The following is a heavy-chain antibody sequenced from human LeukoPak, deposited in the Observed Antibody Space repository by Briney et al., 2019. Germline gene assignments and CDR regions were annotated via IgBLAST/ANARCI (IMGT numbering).Heavy chain of an antibody. D-gene: IGHD6-13*01. CDR1: GFTFSSYW. CDR2: IKQDGSEK. Sequence: GGSLRLSCAASGFTFSSYWMSWVRQAPGKGLEWVANIKQDGSEKYYVDSVKGRFTISRDNAKNSLYLQMNSLRAEDTAVYYCARDCSSWYHYYYYYMDVWGKGTTVTISS. J-gene: IGHJ6*03. V-gene: IGHV3-7*01. CDR3: ARDCSSWYHYYYYYMDV.